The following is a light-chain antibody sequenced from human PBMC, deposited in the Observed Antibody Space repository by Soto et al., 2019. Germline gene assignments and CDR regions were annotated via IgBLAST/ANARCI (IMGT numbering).Light chain of an antibody. V-gene: IGKV3-20*01. CDR1: QSLITRY. CDR3: QQYGTSPT. CDR2: GAS. J-gene: IGKJ5*01. Sequence: EIVLTQSPGTLSLFPGERATLSCRASQSLITRYLAWYQQKPGQAPRRLIYGASSRATVIPDRFSGSGSGTDFTLTISRLEPEDFAVYSCQQYGTSPTFGQGTRLEIK.